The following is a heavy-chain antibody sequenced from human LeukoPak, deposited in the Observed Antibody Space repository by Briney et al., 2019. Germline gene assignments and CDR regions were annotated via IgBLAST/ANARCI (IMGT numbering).Heavy chain of an antibody. CDR3: ARARAYSSSWYYFDY. Sequence: SETLSLTCTVSGGSISSGDYYWRWIRQPPGKGLEWIGHTYYSGTTYYRPSLNGPLTLSVDTSTNQFSLKLSSVTPADTAVYHCARARAYSSSWYYFDYWGQGTLVTVSS. D-gene: IGHD6-13*01. CDR1: GGSISSGDYY. J-gene: IGHJ4*02. CDR2: TYYSGTT. V-gene: IGHV4-30-4*08.